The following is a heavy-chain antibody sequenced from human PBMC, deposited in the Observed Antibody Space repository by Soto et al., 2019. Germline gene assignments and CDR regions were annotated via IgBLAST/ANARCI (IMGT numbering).Heavy chain of an antibody. D-gene: IGHD3-3*01. J-gene: IGHJ6*02. V-gene: IGHV1-69*13. CDR2: IIPIFGTA. CDR1: GGTFSSYA. CDR3: ARDYDFWSGYGPNGMDV. Sequence: SVKVSCKASGGTFSSYAISWVRQAPGQGLEWMGGIIPIFGTANYAQRFQGRVTITADESTSTAYMELSSLRSEDTAVYYCARDYDFWSGYGPNGMDVWGQGTTVTVSS.